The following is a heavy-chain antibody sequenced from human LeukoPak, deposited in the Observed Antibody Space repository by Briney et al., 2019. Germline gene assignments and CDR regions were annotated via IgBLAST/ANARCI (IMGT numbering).Heavy chain of an antibody. D-gene: IGHD1-1*01. CDR2: IYYSGST. CDR3: ARHYGNWYYFDY. Sequence: PSETLSLTCTVSGGSISSYYWSWIRQPPGKGLEWIGYIYYSGSTNYNPSLKSRVTISVDTSKNQFSLKLNSVTAADTAVYYCARHYGNWYYFDYWGQGTLVTASS. CDR1: GGSISSYY. V-gene: IGHV4-59*08. J-gene: IGHJ4*02.